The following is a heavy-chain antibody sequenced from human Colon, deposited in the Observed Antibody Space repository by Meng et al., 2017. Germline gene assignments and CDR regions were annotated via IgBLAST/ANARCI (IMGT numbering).Heavy chain of an antibody. CDR2: INPHSGAT. Sequence: QVQLWQSGAEMKKPGASVKVSCKASGYTFTGYYMHWVRQAPGQGLEWMGRINPHSGATDYAQTFQGRVTMTSDTSIDTAYMELSRLTSDDTAVYYCARSTPSLDYWGQGTLVTVSS. J-gene: IGHJ4*02. CDR3: ARSTPSLDY. D-gene: IGHD2-15*01. CDR1: GYTFTGYY. V-gene: IGHV1-2*06.